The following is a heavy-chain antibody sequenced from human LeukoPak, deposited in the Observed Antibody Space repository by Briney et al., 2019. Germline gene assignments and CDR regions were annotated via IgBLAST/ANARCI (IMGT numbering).Heavy chain of an antibody. J-gene: IGHJ4*02. Sequence: ASVKVSCKASGYTFTSYYMHWVRQAPGQGLEWMGIINPSGGSTSYAQKFQGRVTTTRDMSTSTVYMELRSLRSDDTAVYYCARVLGAYDYVWGSYRYFDYWGQGTLVTVSS. D-gene: IGHD3-16*02. V-gene: IGHV1-46*01. CDR1: GYTFTSYY. CDR2: INPSGGST. CDR3: ARVLGAYDYVWGSYRYFDY.